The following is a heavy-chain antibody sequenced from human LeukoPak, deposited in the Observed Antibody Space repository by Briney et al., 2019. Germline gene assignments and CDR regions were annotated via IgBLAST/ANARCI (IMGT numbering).Heavy chain of an antibody. J-gene: IGHJ4*02. CDR3: ASDSSSSAN. CDR1: GGSISSGSYY. D-gene: IGHD6-6*01. Sequence: SETLSLTCTVSGGSISSGSYYWSWIRQPAGKGLEWIGRIYTSGSTNYNPSLKSRVTISVDTSKNQFSLKLSSVTAADTAVYYCASDSSSSANWGQGTLVTVSS. V-gene: IGHV4-61*02. CDR2: IYTSGST.